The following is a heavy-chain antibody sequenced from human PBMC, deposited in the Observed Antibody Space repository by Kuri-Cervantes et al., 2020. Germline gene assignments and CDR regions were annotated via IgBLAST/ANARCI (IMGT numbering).Heavy chain of an antibody. CDR3: ARAVVTHFDY. D-gene: IGHD4-23*01. J-gene: IGHJ4*02. CDR1: GFTFSSYW. CDR2: INSDGSST. V-gene: IGHV3-74*01. Sequence: GESLKISCAASGFTFSSYWMHWVRQVPGKGLVYVSRINSDGSSTSYADSVKGRFTISRDNAKNTLYLQMNSLRAEDTAVYYCARAVVTHFDYWGQGTLVTVSS.